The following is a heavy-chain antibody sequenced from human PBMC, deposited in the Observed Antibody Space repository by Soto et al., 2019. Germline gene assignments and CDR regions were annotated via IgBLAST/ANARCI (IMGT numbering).Heavy chain of an antibody. Sequence: QLQLQESGPGLVKPSETLSLTCTVSGGSISSSSYYWGWIRQPPGKGLEWIGSIYYSGSTYYNPSLNSRVTISVDTSKNQFSLKLSSVTAADTAVYYCARAAVAGNGYYGMDVWGQGTTVTVSS. D-gene: IGHD6-19*01. V-gene: IGHV4-39*01. CDR3: ARAAVAGNGYYGMDV. CDR2: IYYSGST. J-gene: IGHJ6*02. CDR1: GGSISSSSYY.